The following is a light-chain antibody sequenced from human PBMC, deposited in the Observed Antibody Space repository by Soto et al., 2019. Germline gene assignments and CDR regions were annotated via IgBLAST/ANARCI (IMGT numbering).Light chain of an antibody. V-gene: IGLV2-14*01. CDR2: DVS. CDR1: SSDVGGYNY. CDR3: SSYTSSSTLNYV. J-gene: IGLJ1*01. Sequence: QSALTQPASVSGSPGQSITISCTGTSSDVGGYNYVSWYQQHPGKAPKLMIYDVSNRPSGVSNRFSGSKSGNTASLTISGLQAEDEADYYCSSYTSSSTLNYVFGTGTKLNVL.